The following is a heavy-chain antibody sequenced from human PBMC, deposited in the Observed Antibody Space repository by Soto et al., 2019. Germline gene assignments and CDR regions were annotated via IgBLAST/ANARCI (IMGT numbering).Heavy chain of an antibody. CDR3: AGGGAWELPGY. Sequence: QVQLQQWGAGLLKPSETLSLTCAVYGGSFSGYYWSWIRQPPGKGLEWIGEINHSGSTNYNPSLKRRVTISVDTSKNQFSLKLSSVTAADTAVYYCAGGGAWELPGYWGQGTLVTVSS. CDR2: INHSGST. D-gene: IGHD1-26*01. V-gene: IGHV4-34*01. CDR1: GGSFSGYY. J-gene: IGHJ4*02.